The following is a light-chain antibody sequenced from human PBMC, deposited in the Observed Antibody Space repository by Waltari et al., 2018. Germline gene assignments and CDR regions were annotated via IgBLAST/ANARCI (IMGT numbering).Light chain of an antibody. V-gene: IGLV2-23*02. Sequence: QAALTQPASVSGSPGQSITISCTGSNSDVGTYNLIPWYQKHQGKAPKLIIYEVTNRPSGISDRFSGFKTGNTASLTISGLQAEDEADYYCCSYAGSWIWVFGGGTELTVL. CDR1: NSDVGTYNL. J-gene: IGLJ3*02. CDR2: EVT. CDR3: CSYAGSWIWV.